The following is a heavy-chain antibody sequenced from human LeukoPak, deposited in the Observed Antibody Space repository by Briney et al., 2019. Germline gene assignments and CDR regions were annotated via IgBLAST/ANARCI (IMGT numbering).Heavy chain of an antibody. D-gene: IGHD3-22*01. V-gene: IGHV4-30-2*01. CDR3: ATYYYDSSGYYGAFHI. CDR1: GGSISSGGYS. J-gene: IGHJ3*02. CDR2: IYHSGST. Sequence: SETLSLTCAVSGGSISSGGYSWSWIRQPPGKGLEWIVYIYHSGSTYYNPSLKSRVTIAVDRSKNQFSLKLSSVTAADTAVYFCATYYYDSSGYYGAFHIWGQATMVTVSS.